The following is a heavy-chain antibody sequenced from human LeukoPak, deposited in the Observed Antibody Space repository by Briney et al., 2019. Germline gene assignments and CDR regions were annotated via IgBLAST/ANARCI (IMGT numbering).Heavy chain of an antibody. CDR2: IIPILGIA. V-gene: IGHV1-69*04. Sequence: KTFCKGSAYSFSTYWICWVSQMPGKGLEWMGRIIPILGIANYAHNLQGRVTITADKSKNTAYMKLSSLSAEDTAVYYCARDLFLDSSGYDYGGQGTLVSVS. CDR1: AYSFSTYW. J-gene: IGHJ4*02. CDR3: ARDLFLDSSGYDY. D-gene: IGHD3-22*01.